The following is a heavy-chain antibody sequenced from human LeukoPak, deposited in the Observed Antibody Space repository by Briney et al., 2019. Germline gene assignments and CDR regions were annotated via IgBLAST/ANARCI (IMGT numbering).Heavy chain of an antibody. V-gene: IGHV3-23*01. D-gene: IGHD6-13*01. CDR2: ISGSGGST. CDR1: GFTFSSYA. CDR3: AKVREQQLVLNYFDY. J-gene: IGHJ4*02. Sequence: PGGSLRLSCAASGFTFSSYAMSWVRQAPGKGLEWVSAISGSGGSTYYADSVKGRFAISRDNSKNTLYLQMNSLRAEDTAVYYCAKVREQQLVLNYFDYWGQGTLVTVSS.